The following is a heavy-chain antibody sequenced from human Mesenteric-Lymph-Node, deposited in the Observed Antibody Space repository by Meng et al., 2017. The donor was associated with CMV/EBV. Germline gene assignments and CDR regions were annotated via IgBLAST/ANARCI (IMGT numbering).Heavy chain of an antibody. V-gene: IGHV1-18*01. CDR1: GYTFTSYG. CDR2: ISAYNGNT. D-gene: IGHD2-2*01. J-gene: IGHJ4*02. CDR3: AREELAGAMNGYDY. Sequence: ASGYTFTSYGISWVRQAPGQGLEWMGWISAYNGNTNYAQKLQGRVTMTTDTSTSTAYMELRSLRSDDTAVYYCAREELAGAMNGYDYWGQGTLVTVSS.